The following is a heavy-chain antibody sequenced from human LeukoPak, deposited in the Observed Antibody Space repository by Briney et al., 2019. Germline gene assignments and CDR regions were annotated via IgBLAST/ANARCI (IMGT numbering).Heavy chain of an antibody. J-gene: IGHJ4*02. CDR1: GGSISSGDYY. D-gene: IGHD5-18*01. V-gene: IGHV4-30-4*01. Sequence: SETLSLTCTVSGGSISSGDYYWSWIRQPPGKGLEWIGYIYYSGSTYYNPSLKSRVTISVDTSKNQFSLKLSSVTAADTAVYYCARGDTAMVTRYFDYWGQGTLVTVSS. CDR2: IYYSGST. CDR3: ARGDTAMVTRYFDY.